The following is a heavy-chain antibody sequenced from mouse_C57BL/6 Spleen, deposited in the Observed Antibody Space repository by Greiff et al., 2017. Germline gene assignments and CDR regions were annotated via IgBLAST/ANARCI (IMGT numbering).Heavy chain of an antibody. V-gene: IGHV1-26*01. J-gene: IGHJ4*01. CDR1: GYTFTDYY. CDR2: INPNNGGT. Sequence: EVQLQQSGPELVKPGASVKISCKASGYTFTDYYMNWVKQSHGKSLEWIGDINPNNGGTSYNQKFKGKATLTVDKSSSPAYMELRSLTSADSAVYYCARGDYDVDYAMDYWGQGTSVTVSS. D-gene: IGHD2-4*01. CDR3: ARGDYDVDYAMDY.